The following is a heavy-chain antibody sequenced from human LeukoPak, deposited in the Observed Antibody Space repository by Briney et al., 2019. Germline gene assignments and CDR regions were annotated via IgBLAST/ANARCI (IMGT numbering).Heavy chain of an antibody. Sequence: SVKVSCKASGYTFTSYAMNWVRQAPGQGLEWMGGIIPIFGTANYAQKFQGRVTITTDESTSTAYMELSSLRSEDTAVYYCARDLNYDFWSGYYPFGYWGQGTLVTVSS. D-gene: IGHD3-3*01. CDR3: ARDLNYDFWSGYYPFGY. V-gene: IGHV1-69*05. CDR1: GYTFTSYA. CDR2: IIPIFGTA. J-gene: IGHJ4*02.